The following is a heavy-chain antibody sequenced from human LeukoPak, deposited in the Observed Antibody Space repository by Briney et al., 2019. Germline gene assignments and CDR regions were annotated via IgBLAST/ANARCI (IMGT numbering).Heavy chain of an antibody. CDR1: GGSISSYY. J-gene: IGHJ4*02. D-gene: IGHD1-14*01. V-gene: IGHV4-39*01. Sequence: KPSETLSLTCTVSGGSISSYYWGWIRQPPGKGLEWIGTISYSGSTNYNPPLKSRVTISVDTSKNQFSLNLTSVTAADTAVYYCARHRRSVSPNLIDYWGQGTLVTVSS. CDR3: ARHRRSVSPNLIDY. CDR2: ISYSGST.